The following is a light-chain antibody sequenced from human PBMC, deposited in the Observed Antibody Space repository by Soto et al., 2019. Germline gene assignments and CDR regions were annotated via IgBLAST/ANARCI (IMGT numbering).Light chain of an antibody. CDR1: QSVSSN. Sequence: VMTQSPGTLSVSPGERATLSCRASQSVSSNLAWYQQKPGQAPRLLIYGASTRAAGIPDRFSGSGSGTDFTLTITRLEPEDAAVYFCQQYTGRPTTFGQGTRLEI. V-gene: IGKV3D-15*02. CDR3: QQYTGRPTT. CDR2: GAS. J-gene: IGKJ5*01.